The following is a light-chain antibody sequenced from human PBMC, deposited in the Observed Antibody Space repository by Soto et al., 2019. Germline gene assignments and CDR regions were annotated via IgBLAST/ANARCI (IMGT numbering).Light chain of an antibody. Sequence: QLVLTQPPSASGTPGQRVTISCSGGSSNIGINTVNWYQQVPGTAPKLLIYFNNQRPSGVPDRFSGSKSGTSASLAISGLQSEDEADYYCATWDDSLSGVVFGGGTQLTVL. V-gene: IGLV1-44*01. CDR1: SSNIGINT. J-gene: IGLJ3*02. CDR2: FNN. CDR3: ATWDDSLSGVV.